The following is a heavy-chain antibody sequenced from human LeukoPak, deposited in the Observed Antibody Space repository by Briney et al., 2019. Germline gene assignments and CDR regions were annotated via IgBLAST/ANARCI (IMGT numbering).Heavy chain of an antibody. Sequence: ASVKVSCTASGYTFTSYAMNWVRQAPGQGLEWMGWINTNTGNPTYAQGFTGRFVFSLDTSVSTAYLQISSLKAEDTAVYYCARENSGYDYGYYYYYMDVWGKGTTVTVSS. CDR1: GYTFTSYA. CDR3: ARENSGYDYGYYYYYMDV. J-gene: IGHJ6*03. V-gene: IGHV7-4-1*02. CDR2: INTNTGNP. D-gene: IGHD5-12*01.